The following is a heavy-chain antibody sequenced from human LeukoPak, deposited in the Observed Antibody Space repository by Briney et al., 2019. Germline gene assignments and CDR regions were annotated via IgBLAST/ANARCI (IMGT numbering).Heavy chain of an antibody. CDR1: GYTFTSYA. D-gene: IGHD3-10*01. V-gene: IGHV1-3*01. J-gene: IGHJ4*02. CDR3: ARVRSRWFGELFDH. CDR2: INAGNGNT. Sequence: ASVKVSCKASGYTFTSYAMNWVRQAPGQGLEWMGWINAGNGNTKYSQKFQGRVTITRDTSASTAYMELSSVRSEDTGVYYCARVRSRWFGELFDHWGQGTLVTVSS.